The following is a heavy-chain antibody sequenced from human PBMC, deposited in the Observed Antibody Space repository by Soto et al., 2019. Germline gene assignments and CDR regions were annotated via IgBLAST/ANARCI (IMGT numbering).Heavy chain of an antibody. D-gene: IGHD6-19*01. V-gene: IGHV3-53*02. Sequence: EVQLVETGGGLIQPGGSLRLSCAASGFTVSSNYMSWVRQAPGKGLXXXXXXXXGGSTYYADSVKGRFTISRDNSKNTLYLQMNSLRAEDTAVYYCARDTPRDPEIAVAGEYYYYYGMDVWGQGTTVTVSS. CDR3: ARDTPRDPEIAVAGEYYYYYGMDV. CDR2: XXXGGST. J-gene: IGHJ6*02. CDR1: GFTVSSNY.